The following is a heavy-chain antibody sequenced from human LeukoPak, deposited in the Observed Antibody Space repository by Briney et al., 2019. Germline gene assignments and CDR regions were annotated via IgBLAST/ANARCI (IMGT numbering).Heavy chain of an antibody. J-gene: IGHJ4*02. CDR1: RGSITNSSCY. V-gene: IGHV4-39*07. D-gene: IGHD6-13*01. Sequence: SETLSLTCAVSRGSITNSSCYWGWIRQPPGTGLEWIGEINHSGSTNYNPSLKSRVTISVDTSKSQFSLKLSSVTAADTAVYYCAVLPPPGIAAAGTGYWGQGTLVTGSS. CDR3: AVLPPPGIAAAGTGY. CDR2: INHSGST.